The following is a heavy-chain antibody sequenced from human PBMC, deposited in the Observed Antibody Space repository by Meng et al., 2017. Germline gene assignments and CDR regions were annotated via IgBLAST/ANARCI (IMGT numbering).Heavy chain of an antibody. Sequence: SETLFLTCTVSGGSISSSSYYWGWIRQPPGKGLEWIGSIYYSGSTYYNPSLKSRVTISVDTSKNQFSLKLSSVTAADTAVYYCARGDIVATKFAFDIWGQGTMVTVSS. D-gene: IGHD5-12*01. CDR2: IYYSGST. V-gene: IGHV4-39*07. CDR3: ARGDIVATKFAFDI. CDR1: GGSISSSSYY. J-gene: IGHJ3*02.